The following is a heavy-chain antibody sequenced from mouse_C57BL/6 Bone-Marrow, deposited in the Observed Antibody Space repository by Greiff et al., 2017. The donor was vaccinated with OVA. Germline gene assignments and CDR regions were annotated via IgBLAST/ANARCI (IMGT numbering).Heavy chain of an antibody. J-gene: IGHJ3*01. CDR2: ISNGGGST. D-gene: IGHD2-4*01. CDR1: GFTFSDYY. V-gene: IGHV5-12*01. CDR3: ARQGDYTWFAY. Sequence: DVMLVESGGGLVQPGGSLKLSCAASGFTFSDYYMYWVRQTPEKRLEWVAYISNGGGSTYYPDTVKGRFTISRDNAKNTLYLQMSRLKSEDTAMYYCARQGDYTWFAYWGQGTLVTVSA.